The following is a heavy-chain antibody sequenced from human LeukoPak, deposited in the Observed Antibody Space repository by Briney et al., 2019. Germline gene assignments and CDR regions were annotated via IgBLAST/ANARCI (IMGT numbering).Heavy chain of an antibody. J-gene: IGHJ3*02. CDR1: DGSISSYY. Sequence: PSESLSLTCTVSDGSISSYYWSWIRQPPGKGLEGIGYIYYSGSTNYNPSLKSRVTISVDTSKNQFSLRLSSVTAADTAVYYCARDSRRDDVFDIWGQGTMVTVSS. V-gene: IGHV4-59*01. CDR2: IYYSGST. CDR3: ARDSRRDDVFDI.